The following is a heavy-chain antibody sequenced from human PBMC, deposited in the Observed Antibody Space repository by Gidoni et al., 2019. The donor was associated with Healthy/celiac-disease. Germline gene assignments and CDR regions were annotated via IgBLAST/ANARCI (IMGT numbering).Heavy chain of an antibody. J-gene: IGHJ4*02. CDR1: GGPIPSSNW. CDR3: ATLKYSSGWYDGLDF. CDR2: IYHSGTT. D-gene: IGHD6-19*01. V-gene: IGHV4-4*02. Sequence: QVQLQESGPGLVKPSGTLSLPCAVSGGPIPSSNWWSWVRQPPGKGLEWIGEIYHSGTTNYNPSLKSRVTISVDKSKNQFSLKLSSVTAADTAVYYCATLKYSSGWYDGLDFWGQGTLVTVSS.